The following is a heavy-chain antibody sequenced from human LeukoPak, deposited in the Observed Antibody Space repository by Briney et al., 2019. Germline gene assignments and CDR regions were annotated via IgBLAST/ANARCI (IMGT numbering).Heavy chain of an antibody. V-gene: IGHV4-59*08. D-gene: IGHD2-21*02. CDR1: GGSISSYY. J-gene: IGHJ5*02. CDR3: ARGGQPLLGNWFDP. CDR2: IYYSGST. Sequence: SETLSLTCTVSGGSISSYYWSWIRQPPGKGLEWIGYIYYSGSTNYNPSLKSRVTISVHTSKNQFSMKLTSVTAADTAVYYCARGGQPLLGNWFDPWGRGTLVTVSS.